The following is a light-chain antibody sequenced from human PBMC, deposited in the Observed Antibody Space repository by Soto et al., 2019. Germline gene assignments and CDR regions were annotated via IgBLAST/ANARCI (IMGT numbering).Light chain of an antibody. CDR1: QSVSSN. Sequence: EIVMTQSPATLSVSPGERATLSCRASQSVSSNLAWYQQKPGQAPRLLIYGASTRATGIPTRFSGSGSGTEFTLTISILQSEDFAVYYCQQYNNWSRTFGQGTKVDIK. CDR2: GAS. V-gene: IGKV3-15*01. J-gene: IGKJ1*01. CDR3: QQYNNWSRT.